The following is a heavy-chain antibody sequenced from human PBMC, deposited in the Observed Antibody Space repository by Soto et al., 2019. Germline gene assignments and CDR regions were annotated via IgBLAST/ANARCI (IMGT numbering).Heavy chain of an antibody. V-gene: IGHV4-39*07. CDR2: IYYGGSP. D-gene: IGHD4-17*01. CDR1: GGSISSSTYY. J-gene: IGHJ3*02. Sequence: SETLALTCTISGGSISSSTYYWGWIRQPPGQGLEWIGNIYYGGSPYYNPSLKSRVTVSVDTSKNQFSLKLSSVTAADTAVYYCARDNADYGGNLNAFDIWGQGTMVTVSS. CDR3: ARDNADYGGNLNAFDI.